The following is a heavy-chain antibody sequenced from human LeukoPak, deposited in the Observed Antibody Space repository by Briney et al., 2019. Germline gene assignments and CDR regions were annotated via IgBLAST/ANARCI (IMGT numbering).Heavy chain of an antibody. Sequence: SQTLSLTCTVSGGSVSSGAYYWSWIRQFPGKGLEWIGYIFSSGSTSYNPSLRSRVTVSFDTNKNQFSLNLISVTAADTAVYFCAREAWAGTLSGWFDPWDQGILVTVSS. CDR1: GGSVSSGAYY. J-gene: IGHJ5*02. CDR3: AREAWAGTLSGWFDP. V-gene: IGHV4-31*03. D-gene: IGHD1-7*01. CDR2: IFSSGST.